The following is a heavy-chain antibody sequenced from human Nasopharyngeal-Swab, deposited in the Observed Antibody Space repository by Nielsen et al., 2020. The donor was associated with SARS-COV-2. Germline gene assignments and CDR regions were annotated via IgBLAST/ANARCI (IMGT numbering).Heavy chain of an antibody. CDR3: ATLKEYNDFWSGHMDGMDV. CDR2: INHSGST. Sequence: SETLSLTCAVYGGSFSGYYWNWIRQPPGKGLGWIGEINHSGSTKHNPSLKSRVTISVDTSKNQFSLKLSSVTAADTAVYYCATLKEYNDFWSGHMDGMDVWGQGTAVTVAS. J-gene: IGHJ6*02. CDR1: GGSFSGYY. V-gene: IGHV4-34*01. D-gene: IGHD3-3*01.